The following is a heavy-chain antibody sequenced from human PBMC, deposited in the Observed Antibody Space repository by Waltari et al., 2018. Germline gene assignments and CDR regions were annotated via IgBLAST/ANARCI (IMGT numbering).Heavy chain of an antibody. Sequence: QVQLVESGGGVVQPGRSLRTSCTASGFRCRHYGLHWVRQAPSKGLEWVAIISFDGNEKHYADSVKGRLTVSRDNSKNTLFLQLNSLRAEDTAVYYCAKELYPGYARRLFDYWGQGTLVTVSS. CDR2: ISFDGNEK. CDR1: GFRCRHYG. V-gene: IGHV3-30*18. CDR3: AKELYPGYARRLFDY. J-gene: IGHJ4*02. D-gene: IGHD5-12*01.